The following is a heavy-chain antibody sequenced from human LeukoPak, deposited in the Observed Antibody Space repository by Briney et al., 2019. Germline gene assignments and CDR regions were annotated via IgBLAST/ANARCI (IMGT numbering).Heavy chain of an antibody. CDR3: ARDGVVVAHAFDI. V-gene: IGHV3-21*01. CDR1: GFTFSSYS. D-gene: IGHD2-15*01. CDR2: ISSSSSYI. J-gene: IGHJ3*02. Sequence: NTGGSLRLSCAASGFTFSSYSMNWVRQAPGKGLEWVSSISSSSSYIYYADSVKGRFTISRDNAKNSLYLQMNSLRAEDTAVYYCARDGVVVAHAFDIWGQGTMVTVSS.